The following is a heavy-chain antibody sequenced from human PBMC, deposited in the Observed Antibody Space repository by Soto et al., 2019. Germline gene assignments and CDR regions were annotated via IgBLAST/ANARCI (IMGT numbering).Heavy chain of an antibody. J-gene: IGHJ6*02. Sequence: GGSLRLSCAASGFTVSSNYMSWVRQAPGKGLEWVSVIYSGGSTHYADSVKGRFTISRDNSKNTLYLQMNSLRAEDTAVYYCARGILRGYSNYASYGMDVWGQGTTVTVSS. V-gene: IGHV3-53*01. CDR3: ARGILRGYSNYASYGMDV. D-gene: IGHD4-4*01. CDR2: IYSGGST. CDR1: GFTVSSNY.